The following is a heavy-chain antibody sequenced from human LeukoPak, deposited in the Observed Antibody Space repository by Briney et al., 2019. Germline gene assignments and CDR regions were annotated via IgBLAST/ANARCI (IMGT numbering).Heavy chain of an antibody. CDR2: IRYDGSNK. CDR3: ATTTTVEYYFDY. Sequence: PGGSLRLSCAASGFTFSSYGMHWVRQAPGKGLEWVAFIRYDGSNKYYADSVKGRFTISRDNSKNTLYLQMNSVRAEDTAVYYCATTTTVEYYFDYWGQGTLVTVSS. J-gene: IGHJ4*02. CDR1: GFTFSSYG. V-gene: IGHV3-30*02. D-gene: IGHD4-23*01.